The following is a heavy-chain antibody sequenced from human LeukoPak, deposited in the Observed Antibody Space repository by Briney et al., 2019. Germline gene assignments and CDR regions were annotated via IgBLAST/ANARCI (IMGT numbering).Heavy chain of an antibody. CDR3: ARSGYCTNGVCPQNY. CDR1: GFTFSSYS. J-gene: IGHJ4*02. Sequence: PGGSLRLSCAASGFTFSSYSMNWVRQAPGKGREWVSSISSSSSYIYYADSVKGRFTISRDNAKNSLYLQMNSLRAEDTAVYYCARSGYCTNGVCPQNYWGQGTLVTVSS. CDR2: ISSSSSYI. D-gene: IGHD2-8*01. V-gene: IGHV3-21*01.